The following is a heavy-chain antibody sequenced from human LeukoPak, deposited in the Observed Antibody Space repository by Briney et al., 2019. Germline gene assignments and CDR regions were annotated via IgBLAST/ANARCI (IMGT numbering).Heavy chain of an antibody. D-gene: IGHD6-13*01. CDR1: EFTLSSYS. V-gene: IGHV3-21*01. J-gene: IGHJ4*02. CDR3: ARGGSTWYRDYFDF. CDR2: ISSSSSYI. Sequence: GGSLRLSCAASEFTLSSYSMNWVRPAPGEGLEWVSSISSSSSYIYYADSVKGRFTISRDNAKNSLYLQMNRLRAEDTAVYYCARGGSTWYRDYFDFWGQGTLVTVSS.